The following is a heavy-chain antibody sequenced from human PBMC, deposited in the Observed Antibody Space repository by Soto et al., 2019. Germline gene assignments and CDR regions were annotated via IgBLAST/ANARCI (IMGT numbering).Heavy chain of an antibody. CDR3: AREGSYYDSSGYYLGIDY. V-gene: IGHV3-7*03. CDR1: GFTFSSYW. D-gene: IGHD3-22*01. CDR2: IKQDGSEK. Sequence: GASLRHSCAASGFTFSSYWMSWVRQAPGKGLEWVANIKQDGSEKYYVDSVKGRFTISRDNAKNSLYLQMNSLRAEDTAVYYCAREGSYYDSSGYYLGIDYWGQGTLVTVSS. J-gene: IGHJ4*02.